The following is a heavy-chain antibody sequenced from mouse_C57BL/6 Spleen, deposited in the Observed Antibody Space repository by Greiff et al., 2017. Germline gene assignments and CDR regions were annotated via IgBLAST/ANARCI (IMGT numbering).Heavy chain of an antibody. CDR3: ARDYYGSSYWYFDV. J-gene: IGHJ1*03. V-gene: IGHV1-54*01. CDR2: INPGSGGT. Sequence: VKLQPSGAELVRPGTSVKVSCKASGYAFTNYLIEWVKQRPGQGLEWIGVINPGSGGTNYNEKFKGKATLTADKSSSTAYMQRSSLTSEDSAVXFCARDYYGSSYWYFDVWGTGTTVTVSS. D-gene: IGHD1-1*01. CDR1: GYAFTNYL.